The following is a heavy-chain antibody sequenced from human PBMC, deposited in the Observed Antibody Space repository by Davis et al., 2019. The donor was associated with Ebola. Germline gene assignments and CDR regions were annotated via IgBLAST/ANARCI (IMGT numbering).Heavy chain of an antibody. J-gene: IGHJ6*02. Sequence: GGSLRLSCAASGFTFSSYAMSWDRQAPGKGLEWVSAISGSGGSTYYADSVKGRFTISRDNSKNTLYLQMNSLRAEDTAVYYCAKVETSSSWFYYYYYGMDVWGQGTTVTVSS. D-gene: IGHD6-13*01. CDR3: AKVETSSSWFYYYYYGMDV. V-gene: IGHV3-23*01. CDR1: GFTFSSYA. CDR2: ISGSGGST.